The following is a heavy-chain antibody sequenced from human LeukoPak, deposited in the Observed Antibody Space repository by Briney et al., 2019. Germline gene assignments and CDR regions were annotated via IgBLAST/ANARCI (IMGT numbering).Heavy chain of an antibody. CDR1: GFIFSSYA. Sequence: GGSLRLSCAASGFIFSSYAMNWVRQAPGKGLEWVSAISGDGDSTYYADSVKGRFTISRDNSKNTLYLQMNSLRAEDTAVYYCAKAPVGNPVGARVDYWGQGTLVTVSS. V-gene: IGHV3-23*01. CDR2: ISGDGDST. J-gene: IGHJ4*02. CDR3: AKAPVGNPVGARVDY. D-gene: IGHD1-26*01.